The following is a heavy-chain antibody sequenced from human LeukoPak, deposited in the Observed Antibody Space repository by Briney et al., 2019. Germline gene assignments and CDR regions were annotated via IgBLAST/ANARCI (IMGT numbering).Heavy chain of an antibody. Sequence: GGSLRLSCAASGFTFISYAMSWVRQAPGKGLERVSSICGSSGSTYYADSVKGRFTISRDNSKNTLHLQMNSLRAEDTAVYYCAKDRLWFGGKNDAFDIWGQGTMVTVSS. CDR2: ICGSSGST. J-gene: IGHJ3*02. V-gene: IGHV3-23*01. CDR3: AKDRLWFGGKNDAFDI. CDR1: GFTFISYA. D-gene: IGHD3-10*01.